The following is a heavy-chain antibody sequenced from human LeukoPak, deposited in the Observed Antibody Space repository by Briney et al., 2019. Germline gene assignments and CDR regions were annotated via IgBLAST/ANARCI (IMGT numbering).Heavy chain of an antibody. CDR3: ARESVYYGSGSYYIGP. J-gene: IGHJ5*02. Sequence: SQTLSLTCTVSGDSIRSSGYYWSWIRQPAGKGLEWIGRIYTSGSTNYNPSLKSRVTMSVDTSKNQFSLKLSSVTAADTAVYYCARESVYYGSGSYYIGPWGQGTLVTVSS. CDR1: GDSIRSSGYY. D-gene: IGHD3-10*01. CDR2: IYTSGST. V-gene: IGHV4-61*02.